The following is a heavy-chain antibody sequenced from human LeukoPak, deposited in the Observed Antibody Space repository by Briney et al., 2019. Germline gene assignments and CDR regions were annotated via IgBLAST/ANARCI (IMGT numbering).Heavy chain of an antibody. CDR3: ARKNSSGPPLYYYYGMDV. D-gene: IGHD6-19*01. Sequence: GESLKISCKGSGYSFTSYWIGWVRQMPGKGLEWMGIIYPGDSDTRYSPSFQGQVTISADKSISTAYLQWSSLKALDTAMYYCARKNSSGPPLYYYYGMDVWGQGTTVTVSS. J-gene: IGHJ6*02. CDR2: IYPGDSDT. CDR1: GYSFTSYW. V-gene: IGHV5-51*01.